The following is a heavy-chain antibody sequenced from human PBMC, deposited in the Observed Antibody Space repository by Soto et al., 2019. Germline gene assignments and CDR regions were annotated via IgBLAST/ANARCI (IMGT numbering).Heavy chain of an antibody. CDR3: ARGQVPHYYYGMDV. D-gene: IGHD2-2*01. Sequence: ASVKVSCKASGGTFSSYAISWVRQAPGQGLEWMGGIIPIFGTANYAQKFQGRVTITADESTSTAYMELSSLRSEDTAVYYCARGQVPHYYYGMDVWGQGTTVTVSS. J-gene: IGHJ6*02. CDR1: GGTFSSYA. CDR2: IIPIFGTA. V-gene: IGHV1-69*13.